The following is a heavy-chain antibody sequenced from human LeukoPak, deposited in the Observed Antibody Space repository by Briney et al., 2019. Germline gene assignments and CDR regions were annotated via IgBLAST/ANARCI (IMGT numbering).Heavy chain of an antibody. CDR1: GFSFSVYW. J-gene: IGHJ3*02. D-gene: IGHD6-6*01. Sequence: GGSLRLSCAASGFSFSVYWMHWVRQAPGKGPVWVSSISSSSSYIYYADSVKGRFTISRDNAKNSLYLQMNSLRAEDTAVYYCARDSIAARPDAFDIWGQGTMVTVSS. CDR3: ARDSIAARPDAFDI. CDR2: ISSSSSYI. V-gene: IGHV3-21*01.